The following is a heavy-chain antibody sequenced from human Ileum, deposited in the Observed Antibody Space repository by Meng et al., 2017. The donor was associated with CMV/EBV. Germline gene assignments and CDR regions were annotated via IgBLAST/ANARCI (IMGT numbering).Heavy chain of an antibody. J-gene: IGHJ5*02. V-gene: IGHV1-46*01. CDR3: TKGAPSNSWYAGWFDP. CDR2: VNPNDGVT. CDR1: GYTFTSYY. D-gene: IGHD6-13*01. Sequence: SGYTFTSYYINWVRQAPGQGLEWMGIVNPNDGVTKYAQEFQGRVTMTSDTSTSTVYMELSSLRSDDTAVYYCTKGAPSNSWYAGWFDPWGQGALVTVSS.